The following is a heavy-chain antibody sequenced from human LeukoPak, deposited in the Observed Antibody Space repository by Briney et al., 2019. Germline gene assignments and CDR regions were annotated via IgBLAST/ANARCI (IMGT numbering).Heavy chain of an antibody. CDR3: ARDVLYCSSSSCYNNWFDP. CDR2: IYYSGST. D-gene: IGHD2-2*02. V-gene: IGHV4-34*01. CDR1: GGSFSGYY. J-gene: IGHJ5*02. Sequence: PSETLSLTCAVYGGSFSGYYWGWIRQPPGKGLEWIGSIYYSGSTYYNPSLKSRVTISVDTSKNQFSLKLSSVTAADTAVYYCARDVLYCSSSSCYNNWFDPWGQGTLVTVSS.